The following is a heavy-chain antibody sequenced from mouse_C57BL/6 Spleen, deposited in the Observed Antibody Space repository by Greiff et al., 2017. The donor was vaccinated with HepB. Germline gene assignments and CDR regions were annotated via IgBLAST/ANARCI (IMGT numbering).Heavy chain of an antibody. D-gene: IGHD1-1*01. CDR2: IDPEDGET. CDR3: ASEDYGSHYFDY. CDR1: GFNIKDYY. V-gene: IGHV14-2*01. J-gene: IGHJ2*01. Sequence: EVQLQQSGAELVKPGASVKLSCTASGFNIKDYYMHWVKQRTEQGLEWIGRIDPEDGETKYAPKFQGKATITAYTSSNTAYLQRSSLTSEDTAVYYCASEDYGSHYFDYWGQGTTLTVSS.